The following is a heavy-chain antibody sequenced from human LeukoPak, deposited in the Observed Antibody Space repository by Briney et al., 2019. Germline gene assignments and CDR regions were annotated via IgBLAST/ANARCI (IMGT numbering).Heavy chain of an antibody. CDR1: GYSFSSYW. J-gene: IGHJ4*02. Sequence: GESLKISCKGSGYSFSSYWISWVRQLPGKGLEWLGRIDPTDSYTNYSPSFQGHVTISADESLSTAYLQWGSLKASDSAMYYCARRLKISQGGTTDYWGQGTLVTVSS. V-gene: IGHV5-10-1*01. CDR2: IDPTDSYT. D-gene: IGHD1-1*01. CDR3: ARRLKISQGGTTDY.